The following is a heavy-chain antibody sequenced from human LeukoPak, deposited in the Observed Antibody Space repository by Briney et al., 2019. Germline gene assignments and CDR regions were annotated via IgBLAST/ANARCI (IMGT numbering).Heavy chain of an antibody. Sequence: SETLSLTCTVSGGSISSYYWSWIRQPPGKGLEWIGYIYYSGSTNYNPSLKSRVTISVDTSKNQFSLKVNSVTAADTAVYYCARGAYNSGWSYRYCDSWGQGTLVTVSS. CDR3: ARGAYNSGWSYRYCDS. J-gene: IGHJ4*02. D-gene: IGHD6-19*01. V-gene: IGHV4-59*01. CDR2: IYYSGST. CDR1: GGSISSYY.